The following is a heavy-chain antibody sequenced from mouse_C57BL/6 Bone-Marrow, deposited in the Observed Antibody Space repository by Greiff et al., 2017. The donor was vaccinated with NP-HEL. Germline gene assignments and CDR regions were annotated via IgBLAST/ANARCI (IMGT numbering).Heavy chain of an antibody. Sequence: VQLQQSGPELVKPGASVKISCKASGYTFTDYYMNWVKQSHGKSLEWIGDINPNNGGTSYNQKFKGKATLTVDKSSSTAYMELRSRTSEDSAVYYCARGGMVTIDYWGQGTTLTVSS. CDR1: GYTFTDYY. D-gene: IGHD2-2*01. J-gene: IGHJ2*01. CDR2: INPNNGGT. V-gene: IGHV1-26*01. CDR3: ARGGMVTIDY.